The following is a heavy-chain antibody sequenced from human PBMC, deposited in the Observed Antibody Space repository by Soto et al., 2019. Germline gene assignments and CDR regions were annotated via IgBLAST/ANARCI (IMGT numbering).Heavy chain of an antibody. D-gene: IGHD5-12*01. V-gene: IGHV1-69*12. CDR3: ARDGGEMATRDWFDP. J-gene: IGHJ5*02. CDR1: GGTFSSYA. Sequence: QVQLVQSGAEVKKPGSSVKVSCKASGGTFSSYAISWVLQAPGQGLEWMGGIIPIFGTANYAQKCQGRVTITADESTSTAYMELSSLRSEDTAVYYCARDGGEMATRDWFDPWGQGTLVTVSS. CDR2: IIPIFGTA.